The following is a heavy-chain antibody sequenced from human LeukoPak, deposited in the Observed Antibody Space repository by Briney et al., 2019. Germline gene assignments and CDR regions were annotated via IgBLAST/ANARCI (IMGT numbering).Heavy chain of an antibody. V-gene: IGHV4-59*12. CDR2: IYHSGST. CDR1: GGSISSYY. J-gene: IGHJ4*02. D-gene: IGHD2-15*01. CDR3: ARGDSTFDY. Sequence: PSETLSLTCTVSGGSISSYYWSWIRQPPGKGLEWIGYIYHSGSTYYNPSLKSRVTISVDRSKNQFSLKLSPVTAADTAVYYCARGDSTFDYWGQGTLVTVSS.